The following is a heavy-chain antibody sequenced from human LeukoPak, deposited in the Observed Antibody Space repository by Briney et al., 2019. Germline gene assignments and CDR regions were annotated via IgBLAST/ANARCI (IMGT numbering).Heavy chain of an antibody. CDR2: IRYDGSNK. Sequence: GGSLRLSCAASGFTFSSYGMHWVRQAPGKGLEWVAFIRYDGSNKYYADSVKGRFTISRDNSKNTLYLQMNSLRAEDTAVYYCARVVVPAAAYYYYYYMDVWGKGTTVTISS. CDR3: ARVVVPAAAYYYYYYMDV. J-gene: IGHJ6*03. V-gene: IGHV3-30*02. D-gene: IGHD2-2*01. CDR1: GFTFSSYG.